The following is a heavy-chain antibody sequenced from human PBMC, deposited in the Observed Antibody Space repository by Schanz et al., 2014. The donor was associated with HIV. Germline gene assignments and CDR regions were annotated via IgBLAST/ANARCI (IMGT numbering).Heavy chain of an antibody. V-gene: IGHV3-33*01. D-gene: IGHD4-17*01. J-gene: IGHJ4*02. CDR2: IWYDGSKK. Sequence: QVQLVESGGGVVQPGRSLRLSCAASGITFSTSGMHWVRQAPGKGLEWVAVIWYDGSKKYYADSVKGRFTISRDNSKNTLYLQMNSPRAEDTAVYYCYGDESGYWGQGTLVTVSS. CDR1: GITFSTSG. CDR3: YGDESGY.